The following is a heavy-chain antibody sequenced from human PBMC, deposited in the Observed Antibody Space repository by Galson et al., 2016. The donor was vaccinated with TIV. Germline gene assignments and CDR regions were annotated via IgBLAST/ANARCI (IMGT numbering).Heavy chain of an antibody. D-gene: IGHD2-8*02. CDR1: GFSLTTRGVC. CDR2: LDWGGDE. V-gene: IGHV2-70*11. J-gene: IGHJ3*02. CDR3: ARLQSRYDSTGGYFVHDALDI. Sequence: PALVKPTQTLTLTCTFSGFSLTTRGVCVAWIRQPPGRALEWLARLDWGGDEYYNTSLKTRLTVSKDTSGSQVVLTMSSMDPEDTGTYYCARLQSRYDSTGGYFVHDALDIWGQGTMVTVSS.